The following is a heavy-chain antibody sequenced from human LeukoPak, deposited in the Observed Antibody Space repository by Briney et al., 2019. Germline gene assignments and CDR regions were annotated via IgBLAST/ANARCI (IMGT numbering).Heavy chain of an antibody. V-gene: IGHV4-38-2*02. CDR1: GYSISSGYY. J-gene: IGHJ4*02. Sequence: SETLSLTCTVSGYSISSGYYWGWIRQPPGKGLEWIGSIYHSGSTYYNPSLKSRVTISVDTSKNQFSLKLSSVTAADTAVYYCAKVSSGWLQYGYFDYWGQGTLVTVSS. CDR3: AKVSSGWLQYGYFDY. CDR2: IYHSGST. D-gene: IGHD5-24*01.